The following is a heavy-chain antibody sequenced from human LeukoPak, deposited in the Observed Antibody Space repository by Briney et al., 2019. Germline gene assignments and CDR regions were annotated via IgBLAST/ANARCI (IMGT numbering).Heavy chain of an antibody. CDR1: GGSISSYY. CDR2: IYTSGST. J-gene: IGHJ3*02. Sequence: SETLSLTCTVSGGSISSYYWSWIRQPAGKGLEWIGRIYTSGSTNYNPSLKSRVTMSVDTSKNQFSLKLSSVTAADTAVYYCASSSQYDSSGYYRLDAFETWGQGTMVTVSS. D-gene: IGHD3-22*01. V-gene: IGHV4-4*07. CDR3: ASSSQYDSSGYYRLDAFET.